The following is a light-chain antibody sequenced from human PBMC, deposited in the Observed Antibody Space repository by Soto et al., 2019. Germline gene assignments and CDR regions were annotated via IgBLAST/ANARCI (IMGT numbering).Light chain of an antibody. CDR2: DAS. CDR1: QSVSSY. Sequence: PGERATLSCRASQSVSSYLAWYQQKPGQAPRLLIYDASTRATGIPARFSGSGSGTDFTLSISSLEPEDFAVYYCQQRSNWPGTFGGGTKV. CDR3: QQRSNWPGT. J-gene: IGKJ4*01. V-gene: IGKV3-11*01.